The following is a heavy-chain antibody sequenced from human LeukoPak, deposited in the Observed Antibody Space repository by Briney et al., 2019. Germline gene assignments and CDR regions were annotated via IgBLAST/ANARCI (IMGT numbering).Heavy chain of an antibody. CDR2: IYWDDDK. J-gene: IGHJ6*02. Sequence: SGPTLVNPTQTLTLTCTFSGFSLSTSGVGVGWIRQPPGKALEWLALIYWDDDKRYSPSLKSRLTITKDTSKNQVVLTMTNMDPVDTATYYCAHAYCGSISCHPYYYYGMDVWGQGTTVTVSS. CDR1: GFSLSTSGVG. V-gene: IGHV2-5*02. CDR3: AHAYCGSISCHPYYYYGMDV. D-gene: IGHD2-2*01.